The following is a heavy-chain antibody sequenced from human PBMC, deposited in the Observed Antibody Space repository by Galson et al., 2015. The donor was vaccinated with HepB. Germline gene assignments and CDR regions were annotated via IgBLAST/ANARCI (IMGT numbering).Heavy chain of an antibody. V-gene: IGHV3-23*01. J-gene: IGHJ1*01. D-gene: IGHD6-19*01. CDR1: GFPFSNYA. Sequence: SLRLSCAASGFPFSNYAMSWVRQAPGKGLEWVSAISGSGSNTYYADSVKGRFTISRDNSKNTLYLQMNSLRAEDTAVYYCAKLPLAVAGVKYFQHWGQGNLVTVSS. CDR2: ISGSGSNT. CDR3: AKLPLAVAGVKYFQH.